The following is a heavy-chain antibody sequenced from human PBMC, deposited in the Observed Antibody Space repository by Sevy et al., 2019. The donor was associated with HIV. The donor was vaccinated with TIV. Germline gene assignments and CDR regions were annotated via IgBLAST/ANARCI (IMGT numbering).Heavy chain of an antibody. CDR2: IIPLFGTT. D-gene: IGHD3-16*01. CDR1: GGTFSSYA. Sequence: ASVKVSCKASGGTFSSYALSWVRQAPGQGLEWMGGIIPLFGTTNYAQNFQGRVTITADESTSTAYKELSSLRSEDTAVYYCARDWGKYWGQGTLVTVSS. CDR3: ARDWGKY. J-gene: IGHJ4*02. V-gene: IGHV1-69*13.